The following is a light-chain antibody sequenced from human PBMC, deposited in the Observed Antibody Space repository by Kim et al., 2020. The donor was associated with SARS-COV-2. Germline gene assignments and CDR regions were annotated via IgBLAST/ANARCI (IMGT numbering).Light chain of an antibody. J-gene: IGKJ4*01. CDR1: QSVSSN. CDR3: QQHNNWPPLT. V-gene: IGKV3-15*01. CDR2: GAS. Sequence: EIVLTQSPATLSVSPGERATLSCRASQSVSSNLAWYQQKPGQAPTLLIYGASTRATGIPARFSGSGSGTEYTLTISSLQSEDFSVYYFQQHNNWPPLTFGGGTKVDIK.